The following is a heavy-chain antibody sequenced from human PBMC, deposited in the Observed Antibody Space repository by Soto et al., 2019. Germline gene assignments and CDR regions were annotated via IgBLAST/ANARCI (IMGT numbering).Heavy chain of an antibody. CDR1: GYTFTRYG. CDR3: ARGKVPDWFAP. Sequence: GASGKVSCKASGYTFTRYGISWGRQAPGQGLEWMGWISAYNGNTNYAQKLLGRVTMTTDTSTSTAYMELRSLRSDDTAVYYCARGKVPDWFAPWGQGTLVTVSS. CDR2: ISAYNGNT. V-gene: IGHV1-18*01. J-gene: IGHJ5*02. D-gene: IGHD3-10*01.